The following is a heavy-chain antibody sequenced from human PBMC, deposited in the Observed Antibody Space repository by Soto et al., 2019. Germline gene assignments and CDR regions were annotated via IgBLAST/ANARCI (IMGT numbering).Heavy chain of an antibody. J-gene: IGHJ4*02. CDR2: TYYSGNT. CDR3: ARAVGDPLYYLDY. CDR1: SDSISSYY. V-gene: IGHV4-59*08. D-gene: IGHD6-19*01. Sequence: QVQLQESGPGLVRPSETLSLTCTVSSDSISSYYWIWIRQSPGKGLEWIGYTYYSGNTNYNPSLNLRVPISGAMSKTQFSFRLRSVTAADTAVYYCARAVGDPLYYLDYWGQGTLVTVSS.